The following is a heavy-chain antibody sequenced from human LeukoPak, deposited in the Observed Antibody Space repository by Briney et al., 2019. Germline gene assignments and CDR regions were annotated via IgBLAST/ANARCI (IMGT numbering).Heavy chain of an antibody. CDR3: AHIRCGGDCYSLYFDY. CDR2: IYWDDDK. V-gene: IGHV2-5*02. Sequence: ESGPTLVNPTQTLTLTCTFSGFSLSTSGVGVGWIRQPPGKALEWLALIYWDDDKRYSPSLKSRLTITKDTSKNRVVLTMTNMDPVDTATYYCAHIRCGGDCYSLYFDYWGQGTLVTVSS. J-gene: IGHJ4*02. CDR1: GFSLSTSGVG. D-gene: IGHD2-21*02.